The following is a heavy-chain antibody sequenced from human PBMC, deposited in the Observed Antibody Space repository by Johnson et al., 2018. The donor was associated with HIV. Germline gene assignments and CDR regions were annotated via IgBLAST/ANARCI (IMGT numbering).Heavy chain of an antibody. Sequence: VQLVESGGGVVRPGGSLRLSCAASGFRFDDYGMTWVRQAPGQGLEWVSALSSSGSTIYYADSVKGRFTISRDNAKNSLFLQMNSLRAEDTAVYYCAAMDGSGSYWAFDIWGQGTMVTVSS. D-gene: IGHD3-10*01. J-gene: IGHJ3*02. V-gene: IGHV3-48*04. CDR1: GFRFDDYG. CDR2: LSSSGSTI. CDR3: AAMDGSGSYWAFDI.